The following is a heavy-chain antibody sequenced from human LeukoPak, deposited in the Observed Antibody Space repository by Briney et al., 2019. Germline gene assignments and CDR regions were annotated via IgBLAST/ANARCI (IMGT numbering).Heavy chain of an antibody. CDR1: GYTFTGYY. J-gene: IGHJ4*02. V-gene: IGHV1-2*02. Sequence: GASVKVSCKASGYTFTGYYMHWVRQAPGQGLEWMGWINPNSGGTNYVQKFQGRVTMTRDTSISTAYMELSRLRSDDTAVYYCARSPISITGTTVDYWGQGTLVTVSS. D-gene: IGHD1/OR15-1a*01. CDR2: INPNSGGT. CDR3: ARSPISITGTTVDY.